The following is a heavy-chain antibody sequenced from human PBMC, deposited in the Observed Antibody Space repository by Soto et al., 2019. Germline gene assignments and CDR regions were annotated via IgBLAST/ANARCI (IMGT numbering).Heavy chain of an antibody. J-gene: IGHJ3*02. V-gene: IGHV4-59*01. CDR1: GGSISSYY. D-gene: IGHD3-10*01. CDR3: SRWYYYGSGSWVAAFDI. CDR2: IYYSGST. Sequence: PSETLSLTCTVSGGSISSYYWSWIRQPPGKGLEWIGYIYYSGSTNCNPSLKSRVTISVDTSKNQFSLKLSSVTAADTAVYYCSRWYYYGSGSWVAAFDIWGQGTMVTVSS.